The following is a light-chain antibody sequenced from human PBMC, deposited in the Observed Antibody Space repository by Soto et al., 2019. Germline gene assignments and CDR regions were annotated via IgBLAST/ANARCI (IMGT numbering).Light chain of an antibody. V-gene: IGKV3-20*01. J-gene: IGKJ3*01. CDR3: QQYGSSPLT. Sequence: EIVLTQSPGTLSLSPGERATLSCRASQSVSSSYVAWYQQKPGQAPRLLIYGASSRATGIPDRFSGSGAGTDFTLTISRLEPEDFAVYYWQQYGSSPLTFGPGTKVDIK. CDR1: QSVSSSY. CDR2: GAS.